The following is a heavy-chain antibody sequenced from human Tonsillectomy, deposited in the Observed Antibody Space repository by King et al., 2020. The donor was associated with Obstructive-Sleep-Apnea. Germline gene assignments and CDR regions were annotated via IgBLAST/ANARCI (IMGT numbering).Heavy chain of an antibody. Sequence: QLVQSGAEVKKPGESLKLSCKGSGYRFTNYYIGWVRQMPGKGLEWIGIIFPGDSGTKYSPSFQGQVTISVDSSITTAYLQWTSLKASDTALYYCARYVVYDSSGDPQGWFDPWGQGTLVTVSS. CDR1: GYRFTNYY. J-gene: IGHJ5*02. V-gene: IGHV5-51*01. D-gene: IGHD3-22*01. CDR2: IFPGDSGT. CDR3: ARYVVYDSSGDPQGWFDP.